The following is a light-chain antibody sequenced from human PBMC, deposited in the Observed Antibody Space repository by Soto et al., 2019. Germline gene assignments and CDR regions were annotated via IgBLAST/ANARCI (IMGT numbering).Light chain of an antibody. J-gene: IGKJ1*01. CDR2: DVS. V-gene: IGKV1-5*01. Sequence: DIQMTQSPSALTASVGDRVTITCRASQSVSGWLAWYQQKPGKAPKLLIYDVSSLKRGVPSRFSGSGSGTEFTLTISGLHPDDFATYYCQQYESYSGTFGPGTKVDIK. CDR1: QSVSGW. CDR3: QQYESYSGT.